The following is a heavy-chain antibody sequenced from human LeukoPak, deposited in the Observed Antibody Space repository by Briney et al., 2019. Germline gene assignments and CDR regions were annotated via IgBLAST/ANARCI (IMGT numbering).Heavy chain of an antibody. CDR2: INSDGSST. V-gene: IGHV3-74*01. Sequence: PGESLRLSCAASGFTFSSYWMHWVRHAPGKGLVWVSRINSDGSSTSYADSVKGRFTISRDNAKNTLYLQMNSLRAEDTAVYYCARGKSLSCSGGSCYYYYGMDVWGQGTTVTVSS. CDR1: GFTFSSYW. D-gene: IGHD2-15*01. CDR3: ARGKSLSCSGGSCYYYYGMDV. J-gene: IGHJ6*02.